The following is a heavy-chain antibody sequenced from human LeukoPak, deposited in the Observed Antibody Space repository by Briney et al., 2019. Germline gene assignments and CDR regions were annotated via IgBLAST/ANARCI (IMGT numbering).Heavy chain of an antibody. CDR1: GGSISSYF. J-gene: IGHJ4*02. D-gene: IGHD6-19*01. V-gene: IGHV4-59*12. CDR3: ARDSSGYSPTFDY. Sequence: SETLSLTCTVSGGSISSYFWSWNRQPPGKGLEWIGYVYYSGSTNYNPSLKSRVTISVDTSKKQFSLKLSSVTAADTAVYYCARDSSGYSPTFDYWGQGSLVTVSS. CDR2: VYYSGST.